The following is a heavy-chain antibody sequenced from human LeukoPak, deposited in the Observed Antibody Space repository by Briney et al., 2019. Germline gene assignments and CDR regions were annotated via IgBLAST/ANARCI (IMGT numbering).Heavy chain of an antibody. Sequence: GGSLRLSCAASGFSFSSYAMSWVRQAPGKGLEWVSGISDSGGSTYYADSVKGRFTISRDNSKNTLYLQMNSLRAEDTAVYYCASPPPDYGGNSWRPYFDYWGQGTLVTVSS. CDR2: ISDSGGST. CDR1: GFSFSSYA. D-gene: IGHD4-23*01. V-gene: IGHV3-23*01. CDR3: ASPPPDYGGNSWRPYFDY. J-gene: IGHJ4*02.